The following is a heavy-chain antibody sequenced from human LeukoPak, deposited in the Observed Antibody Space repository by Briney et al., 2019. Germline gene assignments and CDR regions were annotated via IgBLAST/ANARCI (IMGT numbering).Heavy chain of an antibody. V-gene: IGHV1-24*01. CDR3: ASGPGIAVVAPFDY. Sequence: ASVKVSCKVSGYTLTELSMHWVRQAPGKGLEWMGGFDPEDGETIYAQKFQGRVTMTEDTSTDTAYMELSSLRSEDTAVYYCASGPGIAVVAPFDYWGQGTLVTVSS. CDR2: FDPEDGET. CDR1: GYTLTELS. J-gene: IGHJ4*02. D-gene: IGHD6-19*01.